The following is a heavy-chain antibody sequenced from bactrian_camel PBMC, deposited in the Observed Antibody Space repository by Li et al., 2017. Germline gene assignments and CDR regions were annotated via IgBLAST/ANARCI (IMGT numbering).Heavy chain of an antibody. Sequence: VQLVESGGGSVQAGGSLRVSCQASGFTFGSSVMSRVRQAPVKGLEWVSTIISGGGSTYYADSVKGRFTISRDNTKNTVVLQMNSLKSEDTALYYCVSRGEFTVGFGYWGQGTQVTVS. J-gene: IGHJ6*01. CDR3: VSRGEFTVGFGY. CDR1: GFTFGSSV. CDR2: IISGGGST. V-gene: IGHV3S40*01. D-gene: IGHD4*01.